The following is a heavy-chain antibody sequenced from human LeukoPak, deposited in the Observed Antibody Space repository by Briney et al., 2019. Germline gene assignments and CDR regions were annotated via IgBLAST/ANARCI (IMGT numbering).Heavy chain of an antibody. CDR2: IFDSGYS. CDR3: AKTNTPDNWFDP. J-gene: IGHJ5*02. CDR1: GGSISSGTSS. Sequence: PQTLSLTCTVSGGSISSGTSSWSWIRQHPGKGLEWLGYIFDSGYSYYNPSLKSRLSMSVDTSKNRFSLTLSSVTAADTAIYYCAKTNTPDNWFDPWGQGTLVTVSS. V-gene: IGHV4-31*03.